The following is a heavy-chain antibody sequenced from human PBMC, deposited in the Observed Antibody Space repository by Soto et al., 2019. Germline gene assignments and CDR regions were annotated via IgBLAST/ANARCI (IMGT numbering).Heavy chain of an antibody. J-gene: IGHJ4*02. V-gene: IGHV3-23*01. CDR2: ISGSGGST. CDR1: GFTFSSYA. D-gene: IGHD2-2*01. Sequence: EVQLLESGGGLVQPGGSLRLSCAASGFTFSSYAMSWVRQAPGKGLEWVSAISGSGGSTYYADSVKGRFTISRDNSKNTLYRQMNSLRAEDTAVYYCAKGYCSSTSCDPYFDYWGQGTLVTVSS. CDR3: AKGYCSSTSCDPYFDY.